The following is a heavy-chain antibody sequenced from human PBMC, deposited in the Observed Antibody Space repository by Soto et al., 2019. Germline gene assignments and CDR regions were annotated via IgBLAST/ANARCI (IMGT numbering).Heavy chain of an antibody. J-gene: IGHJ4*02. CDR1: GFTFSSSG. D-gene: IGHD1-20*01. Sequence: GGSLRLSCAASGFTFSSSGMHWVRQAPGKGLEWVAVISYDGTNKYYADSVKGRFTISRDNSKNTLYLQMNSLRAEDTGVYYCAKEFHTWNYFDYWGQGTLVTVSS. V-gene: IGHV3-30*18. CDR2: ISYDGTNK. CDR3: AKEFHTWNYFDY.